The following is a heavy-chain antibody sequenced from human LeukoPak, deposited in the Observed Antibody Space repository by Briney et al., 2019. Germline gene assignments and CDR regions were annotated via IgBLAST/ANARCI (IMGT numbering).Heavy chain of an antibody. Sequence: GESLKIPCKGSGYSFTSYWIGWVGQMAGKGLEWMGIIYPGDSDTSYSPSFQGQVTISADKSISPAYMQWSSLKASDTAMYYCAIWGSGVLNYWGQGTLVTVSS. CDR2: IYPGDSDT. CDR3: AIWGSGVLNY. CDR1: GYSFTSYW. V-gene: IGHV5-51*01. D-gene: IGHD6-25*01. J-gene: IGHJ4*02.